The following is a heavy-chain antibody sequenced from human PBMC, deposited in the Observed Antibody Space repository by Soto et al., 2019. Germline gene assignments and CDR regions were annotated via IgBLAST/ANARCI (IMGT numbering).Heavy chain of an antibody. V-gene: IGHV3-30*18. CDR2: ISYDGSNK. J-gene: IGHJ4*02. D-gene: IGHD6-13*01. Sequence: GSLRLSCAASGFTFSSYGMHWVRQAPGKGLEWVAVISYDGSNKYYADSVKGRFTISRDNSKNTLYLQMNSLRAEDTAVYYCAKSSRPGSSSWYDYWGQGTLVTVSS. CDR3: AKSSRPGSSSWYDY. CDR1: GFTFSSYG.